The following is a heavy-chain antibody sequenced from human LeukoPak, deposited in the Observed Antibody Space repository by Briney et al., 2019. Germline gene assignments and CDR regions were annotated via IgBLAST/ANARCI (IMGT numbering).Heavy chain of an antibody. Sequence: SETLSLTCTVSGGSVSSGSYYWSWIRQPPGKGLEWIGYTYYSGSTNYNPSLKSRVTISVDTSKNQFSLKLSSVTAADTAVYYCARGISGYYVNYWGQGTLVTVSS. CDR2: TYYSGST. V-gene: IGHV4-61*01. CDR1: GGSVSSGSYY. CDR3: ARGISGYYVNY. D-gene: IGHD3-22*01. J-gene: IGHJ4*02.